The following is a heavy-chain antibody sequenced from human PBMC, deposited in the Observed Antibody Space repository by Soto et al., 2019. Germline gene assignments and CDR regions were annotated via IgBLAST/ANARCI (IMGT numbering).Heavy chain of an antibody. V-gene: IGHV1-2*02. Sequence: QVQLVQSGAEVKKPGASMKVSCKASGYTFTGYYMHWVRQAPGQGLEWIGWINPNSGGTNYAQKFQGRVTMTRDTSISSAYMELSRLRSDDTAVYYCARAEYYYDSSGYSPIAPWGQGTLVTVSS. D-gene: IGHD3-22*01. CDR1: GYTFTGYY. J-gene: IGHJ5*02. CDR3: ARAEYYYDSSGYSPIAP. CDR2: INPNSGGT.